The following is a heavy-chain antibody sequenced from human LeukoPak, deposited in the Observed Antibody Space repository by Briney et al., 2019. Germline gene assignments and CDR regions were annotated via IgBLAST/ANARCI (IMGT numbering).Heavy chain of an antibody. CDR2: MYHGGST. D-gene: IGHD6-19*01. J-gene: IGHJ4*02. V-gene: IGHV4-39*01. Sequence: SETLSLTCSVSGGPVSSSTYYWGWIRQPPGKGLEWIGSMYHGGSTYYNPSLKSRVTISVDTSKNQFSLKLSSVTAADTAVYYCASSGWPYYFDYWGQGTLVTVSS. CDR1: GGPVSSSTYY. CDR3: ASSGWPYYFDY.